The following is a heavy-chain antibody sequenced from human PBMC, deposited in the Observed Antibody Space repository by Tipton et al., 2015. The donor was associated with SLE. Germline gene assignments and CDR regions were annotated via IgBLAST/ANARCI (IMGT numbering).Heavy chain of an antibody. CDR1: GDSLSSGGHY. V-gene: IGHV4-31*03. J-gene: IGHJ4*02. CDR3: ARDPGMSRYLDGRYFDY. D-gene: IGHD3-9*01. Sequence: TLSLTCSVSGDSLSSGGHYWSWLRQLPGKGLEWIGYLYYSGSTEYNPSLKSRVTISIDSSKSQLSLNLRSVTAADTAVYYCARDPGMSRYLDGRYFDYWGRGTQVTVSS. CDR2: LYYSGST.